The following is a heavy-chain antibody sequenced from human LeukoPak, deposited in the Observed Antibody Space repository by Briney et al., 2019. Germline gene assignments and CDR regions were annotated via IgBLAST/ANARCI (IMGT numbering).Heavy chain of an antibody. CDR3: AKDSSTYYDFWSGYYY. Sequence: PGGSLRLSCIASGFTFTSYAMSWVRQAPGKGLEWVSAIGGTGDNTYYADSVKGRFTISRDNSKNTLYLQMNSLRAEDTAVYYCAKDSSTYYDFWSGYYYWGQGTLVTVSS. J-gene: IGHJ4*02. D-gene: IGHD3-3*01. V-gene: IGHV3-23*01. CDR2: IGGTGDNT. CDR1: GFTFTSYA.